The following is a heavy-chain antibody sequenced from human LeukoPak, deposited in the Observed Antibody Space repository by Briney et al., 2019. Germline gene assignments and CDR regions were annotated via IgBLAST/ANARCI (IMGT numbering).Heavy chain of an antibody. J-gene: IGHJ6*03. Sequence: SETLSLTCAVSGDSISSYYWSWIRQPPGKGLEWIGYIYYSGSTNYNPSLKSRVTISVDTSKNQFSLKLSSVTAADTAVYYCARAGRDYYYYMDVWGKGTTVTVSS. CDR1: GDSISSYY. V-gene: IGHV4-59*01. CDR3: ARAGRDYYYYMDV. CDR2: IYYSGST.